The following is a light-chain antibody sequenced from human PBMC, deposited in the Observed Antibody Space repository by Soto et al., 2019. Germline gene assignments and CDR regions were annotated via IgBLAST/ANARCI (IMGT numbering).Light chain of an antibody. V-gene: IGLV2-14*01. CDR1: NSDVGGYNY. J-gene: IGLJ2*01. CDR2: EVS. Sequence: QSALTQPASVSGSPGQSITISCTGTNSDVGGYNYVSWYQQHPGKAPKLMIYEVSNRPSGVSNRFSGSKSGNTASLTISGLQAEAEADYYCSSYTSSSTPYVVFGGGTKLTVL. CDR3: SSYTSSSTPYVV.